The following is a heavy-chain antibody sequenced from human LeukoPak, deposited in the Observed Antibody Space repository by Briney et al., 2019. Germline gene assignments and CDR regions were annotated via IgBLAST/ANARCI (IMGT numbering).Heavy chain of an antibody. D-gene: IGHD3-9*01. CDR2: IGGDGGRT. Sequence: PGGSLRLSCAASGFSFRDYAMSWVRQAPGKGLEWVSLIGGDGGRTYYADSVKGRFTISRDNSKNTLYLQMNSLRAEDTAVYYCARDYDILTGYYYYGMDVWGQGTTVTVSS. CDR3: ARDYDILTGYYYYGMDV. J-gene: IGHJ6*02. CDR1: GFSFRDYA. V-gene: IGHV3-23*01.